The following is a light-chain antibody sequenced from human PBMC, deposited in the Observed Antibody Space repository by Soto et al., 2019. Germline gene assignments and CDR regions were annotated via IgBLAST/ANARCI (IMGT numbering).Light chain of an antibody. CDR1: SSDIGRYNY. Sequence: QSALTQPASVSGSPGQSISISCTGTSSDIGRYNYVSWYQQHAGKAPKLIIYDVSSRPSGASYRFSGSKSGNTASLTVSGLQAEDEADYYCRSYRTGTIVVFGGGTKVTVL. CDR2: DVS. CDR3: RSYRTGTIVV. J-gene: IGLJ2*01. V-gene: IGLV2-14*03.